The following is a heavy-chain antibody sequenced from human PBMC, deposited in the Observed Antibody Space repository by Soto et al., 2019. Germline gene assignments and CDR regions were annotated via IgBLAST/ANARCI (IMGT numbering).Heavy chain of an antibody. CDR3: ARYCGGDCYTD. CDR1: GYTFTSYG. V-gene: IGHV1-18*01. CDR2: ISVYDGNT. Sequence: QVQLVQSGTEVKRPGASVQVSCKASGYTFTSYGIVWVRQAPGQGLEWMGWISVYDGNTDYAQKLQGRVTMSTDTSTTTAYMALRSLRSDDTAVYYCARYCGGDCYTDWGQVTLVTVSS. D-gene: IGHD2-21*02. J-gene: IGHJ4*02.